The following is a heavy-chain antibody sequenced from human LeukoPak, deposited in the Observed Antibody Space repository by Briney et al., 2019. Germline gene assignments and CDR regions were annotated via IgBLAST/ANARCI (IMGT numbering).Heavy chain of an antibody. V-gene: IGHV1-18*01. Sequence: GASVKVSCKASGYTFSDYGVSWVRQAPGQGLEWMGRISTYNDNTNYAQKFQGRVTVTTDTATNTAYMELGNLTSDDTAVYYCARDGMQLWLRGYFDLWGRGTLVTVSS. CDR3: ARDGMQLWLRGYFDL. D-gene: IGHD5-18*01. CDR2: ISTYNDNT. CDR1: GYTFSDYG. J-gene: IGHJ2*01.